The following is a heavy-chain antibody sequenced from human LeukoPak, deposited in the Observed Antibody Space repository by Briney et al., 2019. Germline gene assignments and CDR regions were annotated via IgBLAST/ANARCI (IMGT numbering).Heavy chain of an antibody. V-gene: IGHV4-38-2*02. Sequence: PSETLSLTCTVSGYSISSGYYWGWIRQPPGKGLEWIGSIYHSGSTYYNPSLKSRVTISVDTSKNQFPLKLTSVTAADTAVYYCARLFRMTYYYDSGSRRDVWGKGTTVTISS. CDR2: IYHSGST. D-gene: IGHD3-10*01. CDR3: ARLFRMTYYYDSGSRRDV. J-gene: IGHJ6*04. CDR1: GYSISSGYY.